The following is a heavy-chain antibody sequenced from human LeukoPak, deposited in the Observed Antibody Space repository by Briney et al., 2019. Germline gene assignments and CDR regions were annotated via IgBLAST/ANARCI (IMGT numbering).Heavy chain of an antibody. CDR3: ANLWFGEL. V-gene: IGHV3-30*02. CDR1: GFSFSTYG. Sequence: GGSLRLSCAASGFSFSTYGMHWVRQAPGKGLEWVAFIRNDGSDKYYAVSVKGRFTISRDNAKNSLYLQMNSLRAEDTAVYYCANLWFGELGGQGTLVTVSS. D-gene: IGHD3-10*01. J-gene: IGHJ4*02. CDR2: IRNDGSDK.